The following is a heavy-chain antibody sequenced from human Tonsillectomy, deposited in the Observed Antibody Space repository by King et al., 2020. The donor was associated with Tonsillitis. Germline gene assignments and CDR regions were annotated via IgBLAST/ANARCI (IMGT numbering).Heavy chain of an antibody. D-gene: IGHD6-19*01. V-gene: IGHV3-74*02. Sequence: VQLVESGGGLVQPGGSLRLSCAASGFTFSSYWMHWVRQAPGKGLVWVSRINGDGSSTEYAESVRGRLTISRDNAKNTLYLQMNSLRAEDTAVYYCARGTSSGYYWYFDLWGRGTLVTVSS. CDR3: ARGTSSGYYWYFDL. J-gene: IGHJ2*01. CDR1: GFTFSSYW. CDR2: INGDGSST.